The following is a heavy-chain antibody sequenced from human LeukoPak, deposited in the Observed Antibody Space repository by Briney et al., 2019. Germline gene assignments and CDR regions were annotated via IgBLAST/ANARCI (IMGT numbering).Heavy chain of an antibody. CDR2: TYYGSKWYN. CDR1: GDSVSSNSAA. V-gene: IGHV6-1*01. D-gene: IGHD2-15*01. J-gene: IGHJ4*02. CDR3: ARDWGYCSGGSCPSHFDY. Sequence: SQTLSLTCAISGDSVSSNSAAWNWIRQSPSRGLEWLGRTYYGSKWYNDYAVSVKSRITINPDTSKNQFSLQLNSVTPEDTAVYYCARDWGYCSGGSCPSHFDYWGQGTLVTVSS.